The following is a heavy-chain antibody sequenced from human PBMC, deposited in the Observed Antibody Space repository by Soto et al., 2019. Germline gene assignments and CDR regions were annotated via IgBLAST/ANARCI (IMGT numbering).Heavy chain of an antibody. CDR3: TGGMSQTTMRYYRGGCDKEGTLTFDS. J-gene: IGHJ5*01. Sequence: PRESLKISCNASGHTFNSYWLGWGRQMPGKGPEWMGIINPHDSDVRYSPSFQGQVTVSADKAIGTVYLRLNSLNASDTAMYFCTGGMSQTTMRYYRGGCDKEGTLTFDS. CDR2: INPHDSDV. D-gene: IGHD1-26*01. CDR1: GHTFNSYW. V-gene: IGHV5-51*01.